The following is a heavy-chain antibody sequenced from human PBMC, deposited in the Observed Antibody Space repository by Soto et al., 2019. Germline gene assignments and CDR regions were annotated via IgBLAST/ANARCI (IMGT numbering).Heavy chain of an antibody. V-gene: IGHV4-59*01. J-gene: IGHJ4*02. CDR1: GDSISSYY. Sequence: QVQLQESGPGLVKPSETLSLTCAVSGDSISSYYCMWIRQPPGKGLESIGYLSHGRSANYNPSLQSPFTLSVDTSTNQCSLTLSSMTAADTAVYYCALRSMAVVPEYWGQGTLVTVSS. CDR2: LSHGRSA. CDR3: ALRSMAVVPEY. D-gene: IGHD3-22*01.